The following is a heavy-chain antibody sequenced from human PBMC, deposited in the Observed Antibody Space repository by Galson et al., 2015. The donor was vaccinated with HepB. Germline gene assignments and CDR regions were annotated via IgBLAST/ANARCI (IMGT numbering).Heavy chain of an antibody. J-gene: IGHJ4*02. D-gene: IGHD6-13*01. CDR2: ISAYNYNP. CDR1: GYFFTTYG. CDR3: ARAPPLAASGTVDY. Sequence: SVKVSCKASGYFFTTYGFSWVRQAPGHGLEWMGWISAYNYNPKYAQKLQGRVTLTTEISTSTAYMELRNLTSDDTAVYYCARAPPLAASGTVDYWGQGTLVTVSS. V-gene: IGHV1-18*04.